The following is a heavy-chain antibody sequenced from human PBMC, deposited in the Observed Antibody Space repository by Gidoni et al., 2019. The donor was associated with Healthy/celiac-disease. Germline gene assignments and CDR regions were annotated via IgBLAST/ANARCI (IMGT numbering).Heavy chain of an antibody. Sequence: QVQLVESGGGVVQPGRSLRLSCAASGFTFSSYAMHWVRQAPGKGLEWVAVISYDGSNKYYADSVKGRFTISRDNSKNTLYLQMNSLRAEDTAVYYCASEPADAITINYYFDYWGQGTLVTVSS. D-gene: IGHD2-2*01. CDR1: GFTFSSYA. CDR2: ISYDGSNK. V-gene: IGHV3-30-3*01. J-gene: IGHJ4*02. CDR3: ASEPADAITINYYFDY.